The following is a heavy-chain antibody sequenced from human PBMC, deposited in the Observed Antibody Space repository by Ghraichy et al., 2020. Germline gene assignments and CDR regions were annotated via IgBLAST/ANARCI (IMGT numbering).Heavy chain of an antibody. V-gene: IGHV3-30-3*01. Sequence: AGSLRLSCAASGFTFSTYSMHWVRQAPGKGLEWVAVISHDGSNKYYADSVKGRFTISRDNSKNTLYLQMNSLRSADTAVYYCARDIKSSYWSYYYYAMDVWGQGTTVTVSS. CDR2: ISHDGSNK. J-gene: IGHJ6*02. CDR3: ARDIKSSYWSYYYYAMDV. D-gene: IGHD6-13*01. CDR1: GFTFSTYS.